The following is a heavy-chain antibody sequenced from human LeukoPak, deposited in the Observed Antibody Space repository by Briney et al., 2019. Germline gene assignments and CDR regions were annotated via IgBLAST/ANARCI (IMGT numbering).Heavy chain of an antibody. CDR1: GFTFSSYA. CDR2: ISYDGSNK. Sequence: PGRSLRLSCAASGFTFSSYAMHWVRQAPGKGLEWVAVISYDGSNKYYADPVKGRFTISRDNSKNTLYLQMNSLRAEDTAVYYCARDKDEALDYWGQGTLVTVSS. V-gene: IGHV3-30-3*01. J-gene: IGHJ4*02. CDR3: ARDKDEALDY.